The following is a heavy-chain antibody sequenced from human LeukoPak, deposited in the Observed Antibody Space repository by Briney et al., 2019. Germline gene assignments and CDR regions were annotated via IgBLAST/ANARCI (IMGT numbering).Heavy chain of an antibody. V-gene: IGHV4-59*08. D-gene: IGHD6-19*01. CDR2: IHYSGSP. CDR1: GGSNY. CDR3: ARGGIAVAGYFDY. J-gene: IGHJ4*02. Sequence: LETLSLTCTVSGGSNYWTWIRQAPGKGLEWIAYIHYSGSPRYNPSLRSRVTISVDTSKNQFSLKLSSVTAADTAVYYCARGGIAVAGYFDYWGQGTLVTVSS.